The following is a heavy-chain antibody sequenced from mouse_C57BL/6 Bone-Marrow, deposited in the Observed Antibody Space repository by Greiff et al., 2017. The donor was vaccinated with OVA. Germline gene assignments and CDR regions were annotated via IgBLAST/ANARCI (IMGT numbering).Heavy chain of an antibody. Sequence: VQLKQSGAELARPGASVKLSCKASGYTFTSYWMHWVKQRPGQGLEWIGAIYPGNSDTSYNQKFKGKAKLTAVTSASTAYMELSSLTNEDSAVYYCTRKVTNWGDWYFDVWGTGTTVTVSS. CDR1: GYTFTSYW. D-gene: IGHD4-1*01. CDR3: TRKVTNWGDWYFDV. V-gene: IGHV1-5*01. J-gene: IGHJ1*03. CDR2: IYPGNSDT.